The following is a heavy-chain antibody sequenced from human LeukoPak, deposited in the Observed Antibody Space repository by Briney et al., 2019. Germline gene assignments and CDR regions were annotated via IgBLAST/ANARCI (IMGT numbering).Heavy chain of an antibody. CDR1: GDSISSSSYY. CDR3: ARLYYDSSGYYQICYFDY. J-gene: IGHJ4*02. D-gene: IGHD3-22*01. V-gene: IGHV4-39*01. Sequence: SETLSLPCTVSGDSISSSSYYWGWIRQPPGKGLEWLGRIYYSGSTYYNPSLKSRVTISVDTSKNQFSLNLSSVAAADTAVYYCARLYYDSSGYYQICYFDYWGQGTLVTVSS. CDR2: IYYSGST.